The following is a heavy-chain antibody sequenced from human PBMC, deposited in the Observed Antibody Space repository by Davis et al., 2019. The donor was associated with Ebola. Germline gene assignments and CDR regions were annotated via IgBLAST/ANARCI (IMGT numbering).Heavy chain of an antibody. Sequence: GESLKISCKGSGYSFTSYWIGWVHQMPGKGLEWMGIIYPGDSDTRYSPSFQGQVTISADKSISTAYLQWSSLKASDTAMYYCAKRGIAGGYYYYGMDVWGQGTTVTVSS. CDR1: GYSFTSYW. CDR3: AKRGIAGGYYYYGMDV. CDR2: IYPGDSDT. V-gene: IGHV5-51*07. D-gene: IGHD6-13*01. J-gene: IGHJ6*02.